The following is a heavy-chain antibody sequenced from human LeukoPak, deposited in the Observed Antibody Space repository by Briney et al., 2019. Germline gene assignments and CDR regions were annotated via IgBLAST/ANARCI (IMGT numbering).Heavy chain of an antibody. CDR2: ISYDGSNK. CDR3: ARDKIAFGLLFDY. Sequence: TGRSLRLSCAASGFTFSNYAMHWVRQAPGKGLEWVALISYDGSNKYYADSVKGRFTISRDNSKNTLYLQINSLRVEDTGVYYCARDKIAFGLLFDYWGQGTLVTVSS. D-gene: IGHD3/OR15-3a*01. V-gene: IGHV3-30-3*01. J-gene: IGHJ4*02. CDR1: GFTFSNYA.